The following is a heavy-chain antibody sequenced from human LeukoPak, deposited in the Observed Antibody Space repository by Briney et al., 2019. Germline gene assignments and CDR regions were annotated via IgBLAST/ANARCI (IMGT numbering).Heavy chain of an antibody. CDR3: ARLVYGGNWYFEL. D-gene: IGHD4-23*01. J-gene: IGHJ2*01. V-gene: IGHV4-4*07. Sequence: PSETLSLTCTVSGGSISSYYWSWIRQPAGKGLEWGGRIDTSGSTNYNPSLKVRVNISVDTSKNQFSLKLSSVTAADTAVYYCARLVYGGNWYFELWGRGTLVTVSS. CDR2: IDTSGST. CDR1: GGSISSYY.